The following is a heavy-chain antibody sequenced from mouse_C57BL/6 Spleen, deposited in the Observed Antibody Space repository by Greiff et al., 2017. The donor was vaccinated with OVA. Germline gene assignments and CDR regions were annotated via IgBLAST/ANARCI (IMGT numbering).Heavy chain of an antibody. V-gene: IGHV1-64*01. Sequence: QVQLQQPGAELVKPGASVKLSCKASGYTFTSYWMHWVKQRPGQGLEWIGMIHPNSGSTNYNEKFKSKATLTVDKASSTAYMQLSSLTSEDSAVYYCARSGITPYCDYWGQGTTLTVSS. CDR2: IHPNSGST. J-gene: IGHJ2*01. CDR1: GYTFTSYW. D-gene: IGHD1-1*01. CDR3: ARSGITPYCDY.